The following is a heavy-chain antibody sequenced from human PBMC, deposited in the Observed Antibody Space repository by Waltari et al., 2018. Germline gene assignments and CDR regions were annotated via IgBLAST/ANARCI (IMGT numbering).Heavy chain of an antibody. J-gene: IGHJ3*02. V-gene: IGHV3-33*01. CDR1: GFTFKNYG. D-gene: IGHD7-27*01. Sequence: QVQLVESGGGVGQPDTSLRLSCSASGFTFKNYGMHWVRPASGGAGRGVGGGVGGVEVFREDGLIENSGDAVNGRFIISRENDTGNLYLQMNSLRVEDTAMYYCARDLGLWGLDGSDIWGQGTMVTVSS. CDR3: ARDLGLWGLDGSDI. CDR2: FREDGLIE.